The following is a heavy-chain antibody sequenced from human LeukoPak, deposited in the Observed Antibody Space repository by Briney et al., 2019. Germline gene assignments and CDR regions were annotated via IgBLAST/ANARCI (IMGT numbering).Heavy chain of an antibody. D-gene: IGHD3-10*01. V-gene: IGHV4-4*07. CDR1: GGSISSYY. J-gene: IGHJ6*03. Sequence: SETLSLTCTVSGGSISSYYWSWIRQPARKGLEWIVRIYTSGSTHYNPSLKSRVTMSVDTSKNQFSLKLSSVTAADTAVYYCAREPPDYYGSGSYYSPYYYYYMDVWGKGTTVTVSS. CDR2: IYTSGST. CDR3: AREPPDYYGSGSYYSPYYYYYMDV.